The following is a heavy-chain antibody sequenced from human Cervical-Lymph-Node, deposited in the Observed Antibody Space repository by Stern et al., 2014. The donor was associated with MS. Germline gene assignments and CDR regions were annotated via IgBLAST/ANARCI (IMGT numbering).Heavy chain of an antibody. CDR3: AHRPGHSSGWDYFDY. CDR2: IYWDDDK. D-gene: IGHD6-19*01. Sequence: QVTLKESGPTLVKPTQTLTLTCTFSGFSLSTSGVGVGWIRQPPGKALEWLALIYWDDDKRYSPSLKSRLTITKDTSENQVVLTMTNMDPVDTATYYCAHRPGHSSGWDYFDYWGQGTLVTVSS. CDR1: GFSLSTSGVG. V-gene: IGHV2-5*02. J-gene: IGHJ4*02.